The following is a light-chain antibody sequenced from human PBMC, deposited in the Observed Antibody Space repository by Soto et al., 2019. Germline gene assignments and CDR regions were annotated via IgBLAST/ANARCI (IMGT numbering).Light chain of an antibody. CDR3: QQYNNWWT. CDR2: GAS. V-gene: IGKV3-15*01. CDR1: QSVSSS. Sequence: EVVMTQSPATLSMSPGERATLSCRASQSVSSSLAWYQQKPGQAPRLLIYGASTRATGIPDRFSGSGSETEFPLTSSSLQAEDLAIYYCQQYNNWWTFGQGTKVEIK. J-gene: IGKJ1*01.